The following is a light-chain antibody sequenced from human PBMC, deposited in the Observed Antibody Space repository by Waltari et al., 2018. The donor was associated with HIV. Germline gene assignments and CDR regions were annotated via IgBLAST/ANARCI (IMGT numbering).Light chain of an antibody. Sequence: QPVFTQPPSVSGAPGPRVTISCTRSSSHIGATYDVHRNQHLPGTAPKLLIYANNNRPAGVPHRFSGSKSGTSASLAITGLQAEDEAYYYCQSYDSTLRVVFGGGTKLTVL. CDR3: QSYDSTLRVV. V-gene: IGLV1-40*01. J-gene: IGLJ2*01. CDR2: ANN. CDR1: SSHIGATYD.